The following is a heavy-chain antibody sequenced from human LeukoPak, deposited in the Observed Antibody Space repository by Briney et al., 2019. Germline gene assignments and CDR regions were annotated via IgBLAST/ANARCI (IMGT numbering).Heavy chain of an antibody. D-gene: IGHD5-12*01. V-gene: IGHV3-48*04. J-gene: IGHJ3*02. Sequence: GGSLRLSCAASGFTFSSYSMNWVRQAPGKGLEWVSYISSRSSTIYYADSVKGRFTISRDNAKNSLYLQMNSLRAEDTAVYYCARDRGYSGYDLDAFDIWGQGTMVTVSS. CDR3: ARDRGYSGYDLDAFDI. CDR2: ISSRSSTI. CDR1: GFTFSSYS.